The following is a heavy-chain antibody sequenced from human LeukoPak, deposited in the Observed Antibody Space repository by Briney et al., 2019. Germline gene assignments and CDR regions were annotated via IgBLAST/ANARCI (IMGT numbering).Heavy chain of an antibody. D-gene: IGHD5-18*01. CDR2: INPNSGGT. Sequence: GASVKVSCKASGYTFTGYYMHWVRQAPGQGLEWMGWINPNSGGTNYAQKFQGGVTMTRDTSISTAYMELSRLRSDDTAVYYCARHAVDTATTDYWGRGTLVTVSS. CDR1: GYTFTGYY. V-gene: IGHV1-2*02. CDR3: ARHAVDTATTDY. J-gene: IGHJ4*02.